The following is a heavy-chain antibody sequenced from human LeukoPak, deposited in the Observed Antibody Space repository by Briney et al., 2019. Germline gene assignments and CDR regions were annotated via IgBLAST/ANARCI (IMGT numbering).Heavy chain of an antibody. V-gene: IGHV4-34*01. J-gene: IGHJ4*02. CDR1: GGSFSGYY. CDR2: INHSGST. CDR3: ARDPHGDYDFDY. D-gene: IGHD4-17*01. Sequence: SETLSLTCAVYGGSFSGYYWSWIRQPPGKGLEWIGEINHSGSTNYNPSLKSRVTISVDTSKNQFSLKLSSVTAADTAVYYCARDPHGDYDFDYWGQGTLVTVSS.